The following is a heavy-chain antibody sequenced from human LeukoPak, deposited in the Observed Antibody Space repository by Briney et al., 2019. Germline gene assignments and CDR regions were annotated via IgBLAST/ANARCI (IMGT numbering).Heavy chain of an antibody. Sequence: GGSLRLSCAASGFTFKIYSMNWVRQAPGKGLEWVSSISTSSSHMYYADSVKGRFTISRDNAKNSLYLQMNTLRAEDTAVYYCARDDTSAHFFDCWGQGTLVTVSS. CDR3: ARDDTSAHFFDC. V-gene: IGHV3-21*01. J-gene: IGHJ4*02. CDR2: ISTSSSHM. D-gene: IGHD3-10*01. CDR1: GFTFKIYS.